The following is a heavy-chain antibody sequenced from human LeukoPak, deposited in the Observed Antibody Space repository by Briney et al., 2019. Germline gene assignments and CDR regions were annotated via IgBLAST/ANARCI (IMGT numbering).Heavy chain of an antibody. V-gene: IGHV1-18*01. CDR3: ANVAKGRFFFYYMDV. D-gene: IGHD2-15*01. CDR1: GYSTNRFG. CDR2: ISSDNGIP. Sequence: DSVRVSCKASGYSTNRFGVTWVRQAPGQGLEWIGWISSDNGIPRYADKFQGRVSLTTDTSKTTAYMELRSLRSDDPAVYFCANVAKGRFFFYYMDVWGKGTTVTVSS. J-gene: IGHJ6*03.